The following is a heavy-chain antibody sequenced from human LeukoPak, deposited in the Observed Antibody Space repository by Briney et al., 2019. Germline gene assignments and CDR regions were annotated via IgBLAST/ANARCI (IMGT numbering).Heavy chain of an antibody. CDR1: GGSISSYY. CDR3: ARGSLEYSYGYYYYYYMDV. D-gene: IGHD5-18*01. V-gene: IGHV4-59*01. CDR2: IYYSGST. Sequence: SETLSLTCTVSGGSISSYYWSWIRQPPGKGLEWIGYIYYSGSTNYNPSLKSRVTISVDTSKNQFSLKLSSVTAADTVVYYCARGSLEYSYGYYYYYYMDVWGKGTTVTVSS. J-gene: IGHJ6*03.